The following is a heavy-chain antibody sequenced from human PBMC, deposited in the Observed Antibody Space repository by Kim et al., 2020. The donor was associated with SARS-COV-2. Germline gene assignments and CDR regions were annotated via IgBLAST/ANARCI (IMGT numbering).Heavy chain of an antibody. J-gene: IGHJ2*01. CDR3: ARVAYDSSGYYYHYWYFDL. D-gene: IGHD3-22*01. CDR1: GFTFSSYD. Sequence: GGSLRLSCAASGFTFSSYDMHWVRQATGKGLEWVSAIGTAGDTYYPGSVKGRFTISRENAKNSLYLQMNSLRAGDTAVYYCARVAYDSSGYYYHYWYFDLWGRGTLVTVSS. V-gene: IGHV3-13*04. CDR2: IGTAGDT.